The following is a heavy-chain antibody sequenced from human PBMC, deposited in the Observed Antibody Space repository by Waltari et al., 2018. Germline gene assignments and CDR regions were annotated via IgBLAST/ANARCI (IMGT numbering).Heavy chain of an antibody. Sequence: QVQLQQWGAGLLKPSETLSLTCAVYGGSFSGYYWSWIRQPPGKGLEWIGEINHSGSTNYSPALKSRVTISVDTSKNQFSLKLSSVTAADTAVYYCASAGMVYAMSWFDPWGQGTLVTVSS. CDR1: GGSFSGYY. CDR2: INHSGST. CDR3: ASAGMVYAMSWFDP. J-gene: IGHJ5*02. V-gene: IGHV4-34*01. D-gene: IGHD2-8*01.